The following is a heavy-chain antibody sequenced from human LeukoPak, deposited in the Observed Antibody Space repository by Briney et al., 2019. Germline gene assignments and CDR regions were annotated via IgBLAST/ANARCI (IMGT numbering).Heavy chain of an antibody. V-gene: IGHV1-69*13. CDR1: GGTFSSYA. CDR2: IIPIFGTA. D-gene: IGHD1-26*01. CDR3: ARGSYVGPTSGYFDY. J-gene: IGHJ4*02. Sequence: ASVKVSCKASGGTFSSYAISWVRQAPGQGLEWMGGIIPIFGTANYAQKFQGRVTITADESTSTAYMELSSLRSEDTAVYYCARGSYVGPTSGYFDYWGQGTLVTVSS.